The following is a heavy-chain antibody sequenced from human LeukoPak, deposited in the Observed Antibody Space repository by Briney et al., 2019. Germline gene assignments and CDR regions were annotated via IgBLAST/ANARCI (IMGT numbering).Heavy chain of an antibody. Sequence: SETLSLTCAVYGGSFSGYYWSWIRQPPGKGLEWIGEINHSGITNYNPSLKSRVTMSVDTSKNQFSLKLTSVTAADTAVYYCARSYYYESSGYGDFDYWGQGALVTVSS. V-gene: IGHV4-34*01. J-gene: IGHJ4*02. CDR3: ARSYYYESSGYGDFDY. D-gene: IGHD3-22*01. CDR2: INHSGIT. CDR1: GGSFSGYY.